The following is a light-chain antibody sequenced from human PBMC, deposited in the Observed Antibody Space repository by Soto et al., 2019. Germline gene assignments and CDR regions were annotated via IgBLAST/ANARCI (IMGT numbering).Light chain of an antibody. CDR1: SSNIGSNT. Sequence: QSVLTQPPSASGTPGQRVTISCSGSSSNIGSNTVNWYQQLPGTAPKLLIHTNNQRPSGVPDRFSGSKSGTSASLAISGLQSEDEADYYCAVWDDSLNGWVFGGGTKLTVL. V-gene: IGLV1-44*01. CDR3: AVWDDSLNGWV. J-gene: IGLJ3*02. CDR2: TNN.